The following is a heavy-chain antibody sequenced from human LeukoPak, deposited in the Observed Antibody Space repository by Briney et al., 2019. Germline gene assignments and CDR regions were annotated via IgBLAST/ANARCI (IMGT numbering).Heavy chain of an antibody. CDR3: ARGSAFYDFWSGSEFDAFDI. CDR2: MNPNSGNT. D-gene: IGHD3-3*01. J-gene: IGHJ3*02. Sequence: ASVKVSCKASGYTFTSYDINWVRQAPGQGLEWMGWMNPNSGNTGYAQKFQGGVTMTRNTSISTAYMELSSLRSEDTAVYYCARGSAFYDFWSGSEFDAFDIWGQGTMVTVSS. V-gene: IGHV1-8*01. CDR1: GYTFTSYD.